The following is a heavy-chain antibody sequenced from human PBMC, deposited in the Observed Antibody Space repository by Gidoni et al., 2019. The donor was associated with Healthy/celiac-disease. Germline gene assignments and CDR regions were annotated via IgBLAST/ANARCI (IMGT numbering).Heavy chain of an antibody. CDR3: ARRIAAAAWFDP. Sequence: QVQLQESGPGLLKPSETLSLTCTVPGGSISSYYWSWIRQPPGKGLEWIGDIYYTGSTNYNPSLKSRVTISVDTSKTHFSLKLSSVTAADTAVYYCARRIAAAAWFDPWGQGTLVTVSS. V-gene: IGHV4-59*01. D-gene: IGHD6-13*01. J-gene: IGHJ5*02. CDR1: GGSISSYY. CDR2: IYYTGST.